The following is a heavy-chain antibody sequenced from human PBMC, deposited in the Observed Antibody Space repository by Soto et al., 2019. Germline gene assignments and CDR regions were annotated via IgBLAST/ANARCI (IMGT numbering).Heavy chain of an antibody. CDR2: IYPGDSDT. CDR3: GRLDSSYYFDY. V-gene: IGHV5-51*01. CDR1: GYTLTTYW. J-gene: IGHJ4*02. D-gene: IGHD3-22*01. Sequence: ASLKISCQSCGYTLTTYWIGWVRQMPGKGLEWMGIIYPGDSDTTYSPSFQGQVTISADKSISTAYLQWNSLKASDSAMYYCGRLDSSYYFDYWGQGTLVTVSS.